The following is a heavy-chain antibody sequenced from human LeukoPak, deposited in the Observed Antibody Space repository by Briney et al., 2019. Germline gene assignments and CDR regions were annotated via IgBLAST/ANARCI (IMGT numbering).Heavy chain of an antibody. V-gene: IGHV3-23*01. J-gene: IGHJ6*03. CDR1: GFTFSSYA. Sequence: GGSLRLSCAASGFTFSSYAMSWVRQAPGKGLEWVSAISGSGGSTYYADSVKGRFTISRDNSKNTLYLQMNSLRAEDTAVYYCAKTRVTKINSYYYTDVWGKGTTVTVSS. CDR2: ISGSGGST. CDR3: AKTRVTKINSYYYTDV. D-gene: IGHD4-11*01.